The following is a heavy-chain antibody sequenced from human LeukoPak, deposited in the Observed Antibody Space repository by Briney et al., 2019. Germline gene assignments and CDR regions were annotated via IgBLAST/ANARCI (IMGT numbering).Heavy chain of an antibody. CDR3: AKDQGLTVVVPAAIDY. V-gene: IGHV3-23*01. J-gene: IGHJ4*02. CDR1: GFTFSSYA. D-gene: IGHD2-2*01. CDR2: ISGSGGST. Sequence: TGGSLRLSCAASGFTFSSYAMSWVRQAPGKGLEWVSAISGSGGSTYYADSVKGRFTISRDNSKNTLYLQMNSLRAEDTAVYYCAKDQGLTVVVPAAIDYWGQGTLVTVFS.